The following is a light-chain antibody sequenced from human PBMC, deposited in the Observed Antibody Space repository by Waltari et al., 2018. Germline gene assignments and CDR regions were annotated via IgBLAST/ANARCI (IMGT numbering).Light chain of an antibody. CDR1: QSISSY. CDR3: QQSYSTLLT. J-gene: IGKJ4*01. V-gene: IGKV1-39*01. CDR2: AAS. Sequence: DIQMTHSPSSLSASVGDRVTRTCRASQSISSYLNWYQTKPGKAPKLLIYAASSLQSGVPSRFSGSGSGTDFTLTISSLQPEDFATYYCQQSYSTLLTFGGGTKVEIK.